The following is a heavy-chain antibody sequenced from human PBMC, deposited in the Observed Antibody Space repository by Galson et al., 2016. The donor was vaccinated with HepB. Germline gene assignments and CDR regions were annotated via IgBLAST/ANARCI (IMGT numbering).Heavy chain of an antibody. CDR3: AREHDIWTSYAFDI. V-gene: IGHV1-2*02. D-gene: IGHD3/OR15-3a*01. Sequence: SVKVSCKASGYTLTDYYIHWVRQAPGQGLEWMGWINPNSGGTNYAQKFQGRVTITRDTSASTVYMELSSLRSEDTAVYYCAREHDIWTSYAFDIWGQGTMITVSS. J-gene: IGHJ3*02. CDR1: GYTLTDYY. CDR2: INPNSGGT.